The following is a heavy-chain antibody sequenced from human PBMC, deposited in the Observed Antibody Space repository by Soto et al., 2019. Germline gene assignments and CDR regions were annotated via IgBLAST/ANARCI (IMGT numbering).Heavy chain of an antibody. CDR1: GASITYSSYY. V-gene: IGHV4-39*01. Sequence: QLQLQESGPGLVKPSVTLSLTCTVSGASITYSSYYWGWVRQPPGKGLEWIAYVYYSGSTYYNPSLKSRVTISLDTSENLFSLSLTSVTAADTAVYYCARMPIVGTTPYYFDSWGPGTLVTVSS. J-gene: IGHJ4*02. D-gene: IGHD1-1*01. CDR2: VYYSGST. CDR3: ARMPIVGTTPYYFDS.